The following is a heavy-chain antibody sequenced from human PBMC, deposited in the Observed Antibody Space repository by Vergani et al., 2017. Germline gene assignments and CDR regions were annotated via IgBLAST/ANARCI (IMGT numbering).Heavy chain of an antibody. J-gene: IGHJ5*02. Sequence: EVQLVQSGAEVKKPGESLTISCKGSGYSFTSYWIGWVRQMPGKGLEWMGIIYPGDSDTRYSPSFQGQVTISAEKSISTAYLQWSSLKASDTAMYYCARLDRSGNEAGPAYTWGQGTLVTVSS. CDR2: IYPGDSDT. V-gene: IGHV5-51*01. CDR3: ARLDRSGNEAGPAYT. D-gene: IGHD6-25*01. CDR1: GYSFTSYW.